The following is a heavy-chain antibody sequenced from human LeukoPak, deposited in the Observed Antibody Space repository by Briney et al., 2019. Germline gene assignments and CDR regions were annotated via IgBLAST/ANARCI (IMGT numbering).Heavy chain of an antibody. D-gene: IGHD3-3*01. Sequence: PSETLSLTCTVSGGSISTFYWSWLRQPPGKGLEWIGYIFQTGHSNYNPSLKSRVTISVDTSKNQFSLKLSSVTAADTAVYYCARGSYRTYYDFWSGYQWGAFDIWGQGTMVTVSS. CDR1: GGSISTFY. CDR3: ARGSYRTYYDFWSGYQWGAFDI. CDR2: IFQTGHS. J-gene: IGHJ3*02. V-gene: IGHV4-59*12.